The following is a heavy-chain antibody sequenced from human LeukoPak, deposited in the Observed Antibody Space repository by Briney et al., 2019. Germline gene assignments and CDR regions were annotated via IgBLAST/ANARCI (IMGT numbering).Heavy chain of an antibody. CDR1: GFNFNIYA. J-gene: IGHJ4*02. Sequence: GGSLRLSCAASGFNFNIYAMSWVRQAPGKGLEWVSSITSRDGGTFYADSVKGRFTISRDNSKNTLYLQMNSLRADDTAIYYCARDRPNYYGSDGHYYRRGGDYWGQGTLVTVSS. CDR3: ARDRPNYYGSDGHYYRRGGDY. D-gene: IGHD3-22*01. CDR2: ITSRDGGT. V-gene: IGHV3-23*01.